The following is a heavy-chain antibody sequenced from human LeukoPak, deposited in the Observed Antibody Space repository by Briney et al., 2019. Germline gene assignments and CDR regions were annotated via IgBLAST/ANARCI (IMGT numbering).Heavy chain of an antibody. CDR1: GGSFSGYY. J-gene: IGHJ2*01. CDR2: INHSEST. CDR3: ARGLDYYDSSGYYVYWYFDL. D-gene: IGHD3-22*01. V-gene: IGHV4-34*01. Sequence: PSETLSLTCAVYGGSFSGYYWSWIRQPPGKGLEWIGEINHSESTNYNPSLKSRVTISVDTSKNQFSLKLSSVTAADTAVYYCARGLDYYDSSGYYVYWYFDLWGRGTLVTVSS.